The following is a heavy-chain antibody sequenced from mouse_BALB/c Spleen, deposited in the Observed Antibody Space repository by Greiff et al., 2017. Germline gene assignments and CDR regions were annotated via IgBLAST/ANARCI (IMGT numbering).Heavy chain of an antibody. D-gene: IGHD2-1*01. CDR2: IRSKSNNYAT. V-gene: IGHV10-1*02. Sequence: EVMLVESGGGLVQPKGSLKLSCAASGFTFNTYAMNWVRQAPGKGLEWVARIRSKSNNYATYYADSVKDRFTISRDDSQSMLYLQMNNLKTEDTAMYYCVRQGNGNYGYAMDYWGQGTSVTVSS. J-gene: IGHJ4*01. CDR1: GFTFNTYA. CDR3: VRQGNGNYGYAMDY.